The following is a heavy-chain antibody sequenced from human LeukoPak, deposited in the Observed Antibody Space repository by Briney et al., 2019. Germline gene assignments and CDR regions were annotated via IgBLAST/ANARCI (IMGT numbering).Heavy chain of an antibody. Sequence: GGSLRLSCAASGFTFSSYGMHWVRQAPGKGLEWVAFIRYDGSNKYYADSVKGRFTISRDNSKKTLFLQMNSLRAEDTAVYYCAKEPGEGAGSYYNYWGQGTLVTVSS. CDR1: GFTFSSYG. CDR2: IRYDGSNK. CDR3: AKEPGEGAGSYYNY. J-gene: IGHJ4*02. D-gene: IGHD3-10*01. V-gene: IGHV3-30*02.